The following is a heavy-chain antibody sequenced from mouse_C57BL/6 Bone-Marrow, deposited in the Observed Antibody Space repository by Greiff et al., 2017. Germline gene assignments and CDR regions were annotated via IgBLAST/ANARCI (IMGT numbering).Heavy chain of an antibody. D-gene: IGHD2-12*01. CDR2: ISSGGSYT. J-gene: IGHJ4*01. CDR1: GFTFSSYG. Sequence: EVQRVESGGDLVKPGGSLKLSCAASGFTFSSYGMSWVRQTPDKRLEWVATISSGGSYTYYPARVKGRFTISRYNAKNTLYLQMSSLKSADTSMYYCARHYYSSHRYYAMDYWGQGTSVTVSS. CDR3: ARHYYSSHRYYAMDY. V-gene: IGHV5-6*01.